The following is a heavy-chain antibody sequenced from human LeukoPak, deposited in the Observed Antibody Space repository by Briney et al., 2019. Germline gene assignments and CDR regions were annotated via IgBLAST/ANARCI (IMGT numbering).Heavy chain of an antibody. CDR1: GFTFSSYE. J-gene: IGHJ4*02. CDR2: ISSSGSTI. D-gene: IGHD6-19*01. Sequence: GGSLRLSCAASGFTFSSYEMSWVRQAPGKGLEWLSYISSSGSTIYYADSVKGRFTISRDNAKNSLYPQMNSLRAEDTAVYYCARGPDLSSGWYGVEYWGQGTLVTVSS. CDR3: ARGPDLSSGWYGVEY. V-gene: IGHV3-48*03.